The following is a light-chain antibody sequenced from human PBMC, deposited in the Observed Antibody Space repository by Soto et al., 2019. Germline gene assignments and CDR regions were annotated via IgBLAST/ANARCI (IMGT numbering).Light chain of an antibody. CDR1: QNIGNY. J-gene: IGKJ1*01. CDR3: QQYISFPWT. Sequence: DIQMTQSPSTLSGSVGDRVTITCRASQNIGNYLAWYQQKIGRAPKILIYWTSNLERGVPSRFSGSGTGTKFPLTISSLQPDDFASYFCQQYISFPWTFGQGTKVEI. V-gene: IGKV1-5*03. CDR2: WTS.